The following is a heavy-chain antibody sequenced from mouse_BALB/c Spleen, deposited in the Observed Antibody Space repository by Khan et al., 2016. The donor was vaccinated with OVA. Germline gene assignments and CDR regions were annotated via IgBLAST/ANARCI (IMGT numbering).Heavy chain of an antibody. V-gene: IGHV1-20*02. CDR3: ARTYGSDCDY. CDR2: INPHIGET. J-gene: IGHJ2*01. Sequence: VQLKQSGPELVKPGASVKISCKASGYSFTGYFMNWVMQSHGKSLEWIGRINPHIGETLYNQKFRDKATLTVDESSSTAHMELRSLASEDSAVYYCARTYGSDCDYWGQGTTLTVSS. CDR1: GYSFTGYF. D-gene: IGHD1-1*01.